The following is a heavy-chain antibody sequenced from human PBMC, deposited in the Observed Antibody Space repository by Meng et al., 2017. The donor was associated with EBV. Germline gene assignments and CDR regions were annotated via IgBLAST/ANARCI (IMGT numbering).Heavy chain of an antibody. CDR1: GYTFTSYD. CDR3: ARGPYYYDSSGYYYGEFDP. CDR2: MNPNSGNT. Sequence: QGQLGGSGVGVKKPGDSVKGSCKASGYTFTSYDINWVRQATGQGLEWMGWMNPNSGNTGYAQKFQGRVTMTRNTSISTAYMELSSLRSEDTAVYYCARGPYYYDSSGYYYGEFDPWGQGTLVTVSS. J-gene: IGHJ5*02. V-gene: IGHV1-8*01. D-gene: IGHD3-22*01.